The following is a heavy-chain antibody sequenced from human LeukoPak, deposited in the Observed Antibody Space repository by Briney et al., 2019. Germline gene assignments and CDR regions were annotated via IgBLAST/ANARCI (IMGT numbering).Heavy chain of an antibody. Sequence: ASVNVSCKASGYTFTGYYMHWVRQAPGQGLEWMGRINPNSGGTNYAQKFQGRVTMTRDTSISTAYMELSRLRSDDTAVYYCARDRDTTMVTSFDYWGQGTLVTVSS. CDR1: GYTFTGYY. CDR3: ARDRDTTMVTSFDY. J-gene: IGHJ4*02. D-gene: IGHD5-18*01. CDR2: INPNSGGT. V-gene: IGHV1-2*06.